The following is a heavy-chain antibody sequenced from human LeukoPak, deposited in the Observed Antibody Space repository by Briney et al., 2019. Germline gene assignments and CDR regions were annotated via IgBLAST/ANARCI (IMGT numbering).Heavy chain of an antibody. V-gene: IGHV3-33*01. Sequence: GGSLRLSCAASGFTFSSYGMHWVRQAPGKGLEWVAVIWYDGSNKYYADSVKGRFTISRDNSKNTLYLQMNSLRAEDMAVYYCARKWYYYDSSGPEYGMDVWGQGTTVTVSS. J-gene: IGHJ6*02. D-gene: IGHD3-22*01. CDR2: IWYDGSNK. CDR1: GFTFSSYG. CDR3: ARKWYYYDSSGPEYGMDV.